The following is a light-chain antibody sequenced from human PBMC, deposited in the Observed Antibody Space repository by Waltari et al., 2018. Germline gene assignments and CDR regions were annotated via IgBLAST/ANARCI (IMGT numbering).Light chain of an antibody. V-gene: IGLV1-51*02. CDR2: ENN. Sequence: QSVLTQPPSVSGDPGPRVTISCTVSRSNIRNYNVYWFQQLPGTVPKLLIYENNKRSSGVSDRFSGSKSGTSASLIITGLQSEDEAEYYCETWDNSLNGHVFGSGTRLTVL. J-gene: IGLJ6*01. CDR3: ETWDNSLNGHV. CDR1: RSNIRNYN.